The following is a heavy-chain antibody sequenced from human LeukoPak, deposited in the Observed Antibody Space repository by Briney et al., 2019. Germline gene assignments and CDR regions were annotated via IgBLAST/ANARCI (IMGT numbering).Heavy chain of an antibody. CDR3: ERSIAAGDY. D-gene: IGHD6-13*01. CDR1: GFTFSSYA. CDR2: ISYDGSNK. J-gene: IGHJ4*02. Sequence: GRSLRLSCAASGFTFSSYAIHWVRQAPGKGLEWVTIISYDGSNKYYADSVKGRFTISRDNSKNTVYLQMNSLRAEDTAVYYCERSIAAGDYWGQGTLVTVSS. V-gene: IGHV3-30*04.